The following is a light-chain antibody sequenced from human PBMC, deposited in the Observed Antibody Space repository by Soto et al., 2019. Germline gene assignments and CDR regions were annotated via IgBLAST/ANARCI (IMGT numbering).Light chain of an antibody. CDR1: QSITTW. CDR2: DVS. Sequence: DIPMTQSPSTVSAYVGDSVTITCRASQSITTWLAWYQQRPGKAPKLLIYDVSSLQSGVPSRFSGSGSGTEFALTISSLQPDDFATYYCLQNNSYPVTFGQGTKVDIK. V-gene: IGKV1-5*01. CDR3: LQNNSYPVT. J-gene: IGKJ1*01.